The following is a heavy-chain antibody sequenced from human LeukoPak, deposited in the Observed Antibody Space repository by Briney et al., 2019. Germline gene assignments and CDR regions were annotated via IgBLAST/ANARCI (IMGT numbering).Heavy chain of an antibody. CDR1: GYTLTELS. D-gene: IGHD3-10*01. J-gene: IGHJ5*02. CDR3: VRDGEGVAISVNCWFNP. V-gene: IGHV1-24*01. Sequence: ASVKVSCKVSGYTLTELSMHWVRQAPGKGLEWMGGFDPEDGETIYAQKFQGRATMTEDTSTDTAYMELRGLRSEDTAVYYCVRDGEGVAISVNCWFNPWGQGTLVTVSS. CDR2: FDPEDGET.